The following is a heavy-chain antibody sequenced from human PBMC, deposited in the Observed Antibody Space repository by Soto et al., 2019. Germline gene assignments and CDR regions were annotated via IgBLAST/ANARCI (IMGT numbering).Heavy chain of an antibody. D-gene: IGHD3-22*01. Sequence: ASVKVSCKTSGYTFTDYYLHWVRQAPGEGAEWMGWISGHNGNTNHPQSLQGRVTMTTDTSRNTAYMELRSLRSDDTAVYYCARHRFNYYDDTVYYYFDYWGQGTLVTVS. CDR1: GYTFTDYY. V-gene: IGHV1-18*04. CDR3: ARHRFNYYDDTVYYYFDY. J-gene: IGHJ4*02. CDR2: ISGHNGNT.